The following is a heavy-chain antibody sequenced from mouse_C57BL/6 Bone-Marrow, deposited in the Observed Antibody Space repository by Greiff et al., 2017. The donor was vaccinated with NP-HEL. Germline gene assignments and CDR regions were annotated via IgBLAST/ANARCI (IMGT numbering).Heavy chain of an antibody. CDR2: INPGSGGT. V-gene: IGHV1-54*01. CDR1: GYAFTNYL. CDR3: ARDYDYDEAYFDY. J-gene: IGHJ2*01. Sequence: QVHVKQSGAELVRPGTSVKVSCKASGYAFTNYLIEWVKQRPGQGLEWIGVINPGSGGTNYNEKFKGKATLTADKSSSTAYMQLSSLTSEDSAVYFCARDYDYDEAYFDYWGQGTTLTVSS. D-gene: IGHD2-4*01.